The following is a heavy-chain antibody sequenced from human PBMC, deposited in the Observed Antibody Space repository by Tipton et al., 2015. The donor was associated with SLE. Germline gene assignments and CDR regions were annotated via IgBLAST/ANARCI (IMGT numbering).Heavy chain of an antibody. CDR3: AREAEGFCGTPSCTHV. V-gene: IGHV3-21*01. CDR2: ISSTGNYI. D-gene: IGHD2-2*01. Sequence: SLRLSCVASGFTFTSYNMNWVRQAPGKGLEWVSSISSTGNYIYYADSVKGRFTISRDNAKNSLYLQMNTLRAEDTAVYYCAREAEGFCGTPSCTHVWGKGTTVTVSS. J-gene: IGHJ6*04. CDR1: GFTFTSYN.